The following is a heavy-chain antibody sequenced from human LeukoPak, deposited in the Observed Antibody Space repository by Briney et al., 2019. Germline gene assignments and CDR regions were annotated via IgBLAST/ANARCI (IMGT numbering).Heavy chain of an antibody. Sequence: GGSLRLSCAASGFTFSSYSMNWVRQAPGKGLEWVSSISSSNSYIYYADSVKGRFTISRDNAKNSLYLQMNSLRAEDTAVYYCARDGVVAAAGGWFDPWGQGTLVTVSS. V-gene: IGHV3-21*01. CDR1: GFTFSSYS. CDR3: ARDGVVAAAGGWFDP. J-gene: IGHJ5*02. D-gene: IGHD6-13*01. CDR2: ISSSNSYI.